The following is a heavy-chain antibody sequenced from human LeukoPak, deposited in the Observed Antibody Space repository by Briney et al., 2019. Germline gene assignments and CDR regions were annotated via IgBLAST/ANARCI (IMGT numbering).Heavy chain of an antibody. J-gene: IGHJ4*02. CDR2: IKEDGSEK. CDR3: ARETRTLYSN. Sequence: GGSLRLSCAASGFTFSIYWMSWVRQAPGKGLEWVANIKEDGSEKYYVDSVKGRFTISRDSAKNSLFLQMNSLRVEDTAVYYCARETRTLYSNWGQGTLVTVSS. V-gene: IGHV3-7*05. CDR1: GFTFSIYW. D-gene: IGHD3-3*01.